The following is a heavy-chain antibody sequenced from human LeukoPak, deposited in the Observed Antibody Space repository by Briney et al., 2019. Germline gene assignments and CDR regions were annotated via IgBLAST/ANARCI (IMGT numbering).Heavy chain of an antibody. CDR3: TGAAAGTLYYYMDV. CDR2: IRSKANNYAT. Sequence: GGSLRLSCAASGFNFNTYWMSWVRQASGKGLEWVGRIRSKANNYATAYAASVKGRFTISRDDSKNTAYLQMNSLKTEDTAVYYCTGAAAGTLYYYMDVWGKGTTVTVSS. CDR1: GFNFNTYW. D-gene: IGHD6-13*01. J-gene: IGHJ6*03. V-gene: IGHV3-73*01.